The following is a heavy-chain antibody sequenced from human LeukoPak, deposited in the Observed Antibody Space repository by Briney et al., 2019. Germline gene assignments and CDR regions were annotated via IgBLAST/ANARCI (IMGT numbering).Heavy chain of an antibody. D-gene: IGHD1-14*01. CDR2: IYYSGST. V-gene: IGHV4-59*01. CDR1: GGSISSYY. J-gene: IGHJ4*02. CDR3: AREGVLSADERRQTGGFDY. Sequence: PSETLSLTCTVSGGSISSYYWSWIRQPPGKGLEWIGYIYYSGSTNYNPSLKSRVTISVDTSKNQISLKLSSVTAADAAVYYCAREGVLSADERRQTGGFDYWGQGTLVTVSS.